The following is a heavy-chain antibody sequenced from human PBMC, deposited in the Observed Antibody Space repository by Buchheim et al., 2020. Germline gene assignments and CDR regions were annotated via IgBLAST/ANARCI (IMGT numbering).Heavy chain of an antibody. CDR2: IYHRGST. CDR1: GGSISSGGYS. Sequence: QLQLQESGSGLVKPSQTLSLTCAVSGGSISSGGYSWSWIRQPPGKGLEWIGYIYHRGSTYYNPSLKSRVTISVDRSKNQFSLKLSSVTAADTAVYYCARVNGDFWSGYSPMDVWGQGTT. D-gene: IGHD3-3*01. V-gene: IGHV4-30-2*01. J-gene: IGHJ6*02. CDR3: ARVNGDFWSGYSPMDV.